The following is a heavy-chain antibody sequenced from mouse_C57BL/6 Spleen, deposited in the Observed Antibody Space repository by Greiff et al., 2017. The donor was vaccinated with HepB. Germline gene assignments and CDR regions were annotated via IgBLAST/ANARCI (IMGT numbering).Heavy chain of an antibody. Sequence: QVHVKQSGAELVRPGASVTLSCKASGYTFTDYEMHWVKQTPVHGLEWIGAIDPETGGTAYNQKFKGKAILTADKSSSTAYMELRSLTSEDSAVYYCTPYDSEGDYWGQGTTLTVSS. CDR3: TPYDSEGDY. CDR1: GYTFTDYE. J-gene: IGHJ2*01. V-gene: IGHV1-15*01. D-gene: IGHD2-4*01. CDR2: IDPETGGT.